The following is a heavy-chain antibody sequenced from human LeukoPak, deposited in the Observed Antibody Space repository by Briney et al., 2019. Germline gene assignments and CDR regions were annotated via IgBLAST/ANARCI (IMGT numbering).Heavy chain of an antibody. CDR3: AGSIAGRPDP. J-gene: IGHJ5*02. V-gene: IGHV4-39*01. CDR2: IYYSGST. D-gene: IGHD6-6*01. CDR1: GGSVSSSTYY. Sequence: SETLSLTCTVSGGSVSSSTYYWGWIRQPPGKGLEWIGSIYYSGSTYYNPSLKSRITISVDTSKNQFSLKLSSVTAADTAVYYCAGSIAGRPDPWGQGTLVTVSS.